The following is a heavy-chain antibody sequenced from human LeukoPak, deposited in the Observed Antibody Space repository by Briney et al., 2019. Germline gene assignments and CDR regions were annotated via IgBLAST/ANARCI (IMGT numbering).Heavy chain of an antibody. CDR3: ARDRYYDSSGYGY. J-gene: IGHJ4*02. V-gene: IGHV3-21*01. CDR2: ISSSSSYI. Sequence: PGGSLRLSCAASGFTFSSYSMNWVRQAPGKGLEWVSSISSSSSYIYYADSVKGRFTISRDNPKNSLYLQMNSLRAEDTAVYYCARDRYYDSSGYGYWGQGTLVTVSS. CDR1: GFTFSSYS. D-gene: IGHD3-22*01.